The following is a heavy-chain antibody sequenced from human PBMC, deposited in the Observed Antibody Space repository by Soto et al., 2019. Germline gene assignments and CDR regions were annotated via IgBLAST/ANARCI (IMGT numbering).Heavy chain of an antibody. D-gene: IGHD6-19*01. CDR3: TKDYGAVADF. J-gene: IGHJ4*02. CDR2: ITGSGDSA. CDR1: GFTIRTYA. Sequence: EVQLLESGGGLVQPGESLRLSCAASGFTIRTYAMNWVRQAPGKGLEWVAAITGSGDSAYYADSVKGGFTISRDNSKNTLFVEMNSLRADDTAVYYCTKDYGAVADFWGQGTLITVSS. V-gene: IGHV3-23*01.